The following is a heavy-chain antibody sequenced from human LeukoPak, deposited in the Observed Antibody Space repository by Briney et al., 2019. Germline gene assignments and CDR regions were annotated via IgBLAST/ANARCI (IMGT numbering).Heavy chain of an antibody. D-gene: IGHD2-8*01. CDR1: GFTFSNYA. Sequence: GGSLRLSCAASGFTFSNYAIHWVRQAPGKGLEWVAVISYDGKSKFYADSVTGRFTISRDNSKNTLFLQMSSLRAEDTAVYYCARAKRGLTDYWGQGTLVTVSS. CDR3: ARAKRGLTDY. CDR2: ISYDGKSK. J-gene: IGHJ4*02. V-gene: IGHV3-30*04.